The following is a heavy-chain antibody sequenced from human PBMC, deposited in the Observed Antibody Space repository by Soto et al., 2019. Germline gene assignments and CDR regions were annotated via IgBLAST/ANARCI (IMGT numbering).Heavy chain of an antibody. Sequence: QVQLVQSGVEVKKPGSSVRVSCKASGDTFKNSVISWVRQAPGQGLEWMGGTIPLFGTTDYAQKFQGRLTITTDESTTTAYMEVSRLTSEDTAVYYCVAELDFGTVSGVWGQGTTVIV. V-gene: IGHV1-69*01. D-gene: IGHD1-1*01. CDR1: GDTFKNSV. CDR3: VAELDFGTVSGV. J-gene: IGHJ6*02. CDR2: TIPLFGTT.